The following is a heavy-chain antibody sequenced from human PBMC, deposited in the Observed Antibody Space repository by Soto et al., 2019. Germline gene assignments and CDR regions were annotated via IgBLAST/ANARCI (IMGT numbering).Heavy chain of an antibody. CDR1: GFRFRDYG. Sequence: QVQLVQSGGGVVQPGRSLRLSCETSGFRFRDYGMHWVRQAPGKGLEWVAVIWHDGSNKHYADSVKGRFTVSRDNSKSTVFLQMDTLRAEDTAVYYCARAPSAAGTVGFDFWGQGTPVTVSS. J-gene: IGHJ4*02. CDR3: ARAPSAAGTVGFDF. D-gene: IGHD1-1*01. V-gene: IGHV3-33*01. CDR2: IWHDGSNK.